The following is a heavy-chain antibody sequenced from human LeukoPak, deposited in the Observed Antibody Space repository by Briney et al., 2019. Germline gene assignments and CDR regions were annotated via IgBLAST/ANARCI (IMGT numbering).Heavy chain of an antibody. Sequence: PGGSLKLSRAASGFTFSDSGMHWVRQAPGKGLEWVGRMRSKTQNYATAYAASVKGRFTISRDDSKNTAFLQMNSLKTEDTAVYYCTNYDDSSDLWGYWGQGTLVTVSS. CDR2: MRSKTQNYAT. CDR3: TNYDDSSDLWGY. J-gene: IGHJ4*02. V-gene: IGHV3-73*01. CDR1: GFTFSDSG. D-gene: IGHD3-22*01.